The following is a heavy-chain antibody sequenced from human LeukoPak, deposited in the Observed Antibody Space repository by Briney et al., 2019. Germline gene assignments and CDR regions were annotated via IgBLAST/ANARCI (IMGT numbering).Heavy chain of an antibody. CDR1: GGSISSSSYY. Sequence: SETLSLTCTVSGGSISSSSYYWGWIRQPPGKGLEWIGSLYYSGSTYYNPSLKSRVTISVDTSKSQFSLKLSSVTAADTAVYYCARGSGYYYGDFDYWGQGTLVTVSS. D-gene: IGHD3-22*01. V-gene: IGHV4-39*01. J-gene: IGHJ4*02. CDR3: ARGSGYYYGDFDY. CDR2: LYYSGST.